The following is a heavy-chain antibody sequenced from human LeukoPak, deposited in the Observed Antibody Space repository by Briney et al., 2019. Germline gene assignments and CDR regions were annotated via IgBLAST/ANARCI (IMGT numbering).Heavy chain of an antibody. J-gene: IGHJ4*02. CDR3: AKDLEMFDTSGFPAN. Sequence: GRSLRLSCAASGFAFNNYGMHWVRQNPGKGLEWLALIWYDGTTKYYADSVKGRFTISRDNPDSTLFLQMSSLRAEDTAVYYCAKDLEMFDTSGFPANWGQGTLVTVSS. D-gene: IGHD3-22*01. V-gene: IGHV3-33*06. CDR1: GFAFNNYG. CDR2: IWYDGTTK.